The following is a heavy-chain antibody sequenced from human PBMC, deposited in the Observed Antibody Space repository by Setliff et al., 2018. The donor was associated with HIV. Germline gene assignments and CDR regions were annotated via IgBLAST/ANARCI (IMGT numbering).Heavy chain of an antibody. J-gene: IGHJ4*02. CDR1: GFTFSSAW. D-gene: IGHD5-12*01. CDR2: ISPDGSAT. V-gene: IGHV3-7*01. CDR3: AKDWRSGYDLNFDY. Sequence: GGSLRLSCAASGFTFSSAWMGWVRQAPAKGLEWVANISPDGSATYYVDSVKGRFTISRDNSRNTLYLQMNSLRTEDTAVYYCAKDWRSGYDLNFDYWGQGTLVTVSS.